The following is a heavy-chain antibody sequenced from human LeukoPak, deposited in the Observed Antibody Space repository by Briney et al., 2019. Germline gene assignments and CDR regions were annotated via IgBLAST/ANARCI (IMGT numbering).Heavy chain of an antibody. J-gene: IGHJ4*02. CDR3: ARHSVTTMIVVGTLFDY. D-gene: IGHD3-22*01. CDR2: IYPGDSDT. Sequence: GESLKISCKGSGYSFTSYWIGWVRQMPGKGLEWMGIIYPGDSDTRYSPSFQGQVTISADKSISTAYLQWSSLKASDTAMYYCARHSVTTMIVVGTLFDYWGQGTLVTVSS. CDR1: GYSFTSYW. V-gene: IGHV5-51*01.